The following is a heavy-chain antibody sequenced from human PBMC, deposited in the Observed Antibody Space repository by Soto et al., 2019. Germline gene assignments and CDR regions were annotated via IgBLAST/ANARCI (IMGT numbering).Heavy chain of an antibody. J-gene: IGHJ5*01. CDR3: VGQVRGWQFDS. CDR1: GFNFRNFY. D-gene: IGHD6-19*01. Sequence: GGSLRLSCAASGFNFRNFYMGWIRQSPGKGLEWVAYISDSGSTIDAAASGKGRFTNSRNKANHSVFLQMNSLRVEDTAVYFCVGQVRGWQFDSWGRGTLVTVSS. CDR2: ISDSGSTI. V-gene: IGHV3-11*01.